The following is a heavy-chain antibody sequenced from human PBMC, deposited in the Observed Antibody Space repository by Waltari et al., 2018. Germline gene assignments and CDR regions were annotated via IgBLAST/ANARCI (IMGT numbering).Heavy chain of an antibody. Sequence: EVQLVESGGGLVQPGESLRLSCAASGFTLSAYSIHWVRPAPGKGLGGGAGRGREGYSPKYADSVKGRFTISRDNAKNTRFLQMNSLRAEDTAVYYWVRSRYTGGNFDTWGQGTLVTVSS. CDR3: VRSRYTGGNFDT. J-gene: IGHJ5*02. D-gene: IGHD5-18*01. V-gene: IGHV3-74*01. CDR1: GFTLSAYS. CDR2: RGREGYSP.